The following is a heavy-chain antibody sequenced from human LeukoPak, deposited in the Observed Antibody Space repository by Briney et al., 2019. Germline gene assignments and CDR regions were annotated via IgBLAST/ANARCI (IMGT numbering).Heavy chain of an antibody. Sequence: ASVKVSCKASGYTFTNFGITWVRQAPGQGLEWMGWIAPYNGDTHYTQKLQGRVTMTTDTSTSTAYMELRSLRSDDTAVYYCARDPLALAYYGSGSYYNREHWFDPWGQGTLVTVSS. V-gene: IGHV1-18*01. D-gene: IGHD3-10*01. CDR2: IAPYNGDT. CDR3: ARDPLALAYYGSGSYYNREHWFDP. J-gene: IGHJ5*02. CDR1: GYTFTNFG.